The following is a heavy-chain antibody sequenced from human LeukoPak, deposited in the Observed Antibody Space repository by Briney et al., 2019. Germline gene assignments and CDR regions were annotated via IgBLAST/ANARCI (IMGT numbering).Heavy chain of an antibody. J-gene: IGHJ5*02. CDR2: IYYSGST. V-gene: IGHV4-39*07. CDR1: GGSISSSSYY. CDR3: ARGSYYYDSSGGNWFDP. D-gene: IGHD3-22*01. Sequence: SETLSLTCTVSGGSISSSSYYWGWIRQPPGKGLEWIGSIYYSGSTYYNPSLKSRVTISVDTSKNQFSLKLSSVTAADTAVYYCARGSYYYDSSGGNWFDPWGQGTLVTVSS.